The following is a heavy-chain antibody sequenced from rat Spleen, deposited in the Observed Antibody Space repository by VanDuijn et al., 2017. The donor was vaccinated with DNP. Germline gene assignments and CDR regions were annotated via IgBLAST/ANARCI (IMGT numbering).Heavy chain of an antibody. CDR2: ITGGSGPT. D-gene: IGHD1-1*01. CDR3: TRVYYSAEDWFAY. V-gene: IGHV5-31*01. CDR1: GFTFSYYW. J-gene: IGHJ3*01. Sequence: EVQLVESGGDLVQPGRSLKLSCVAPGFTFSYYWMAWIRQVPGKGLEWIASITGGSGPTFYPDSVKGRFTISRNDAKNTLSLQMNSLQTEDTAIYFCTRVYYSAEDWFAYWGQGTLVTVSS.